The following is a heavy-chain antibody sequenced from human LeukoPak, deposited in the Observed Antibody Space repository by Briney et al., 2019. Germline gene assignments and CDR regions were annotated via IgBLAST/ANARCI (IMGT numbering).Heavy chain of an antibody. CDR1: GGSISSFY. D-gene: IGHD3-16*01. CDR2: VPYVGTT. J-gene: IGHJ4*02. V-gene: IGHV4-59*08. Sequence: SETLSLTCTVSGGSISSFYWSWIRQSPGKGLEWIGYVPYVGTTNYNPSLKSRVTMSVDTSKNQFFLRLTSVTAADTAVYYCARHFGGHTFGTTFDYWGQGTLVTVSS. CDR3: ARHFGGHTFGTTFDY.